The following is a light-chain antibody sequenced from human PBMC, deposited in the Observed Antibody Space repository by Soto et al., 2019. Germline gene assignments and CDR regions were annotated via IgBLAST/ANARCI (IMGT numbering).Light chain of an antibody. V-gene: IGKV1-5*03. CDR2: KAS. J-gene: IGKJ1*01. CDR1: QNIDAW. CDR3: QHYNSYSEA. Sequence: IQMTQSPSTLSASVGDRVTITCGASQNIDAWLAWYQQKPGKAPKLLIYKASTLKSGVPSRFSGSGSGTEFTLTISSLQPDDFATYYCQHYNSYSEAFGQGTKVDIK.